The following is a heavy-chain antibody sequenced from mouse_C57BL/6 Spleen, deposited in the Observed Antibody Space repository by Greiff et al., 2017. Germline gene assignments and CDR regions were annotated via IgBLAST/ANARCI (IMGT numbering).Heavy chain of an antibody. V-gene: IGHV1-19*01. J-gene: IGHJ1*03. D-gene: IGHD2-5*01. CDR1: GYTFTDYY. CDR2: INPYNGGT. Sequence: VQLQQSGPVLVKPGASVKMSCKASGYTFTDYYMNWVKQSHGKSLEWIGVINPYNGGTSSNQKFKGKATLTVDKSSSTAYMELNSLTSEESAVYYCASYGAYYSNYYWYFDVWGTGTTVTVSS. CDR3: ASYGAYYSNYYWYFDV.